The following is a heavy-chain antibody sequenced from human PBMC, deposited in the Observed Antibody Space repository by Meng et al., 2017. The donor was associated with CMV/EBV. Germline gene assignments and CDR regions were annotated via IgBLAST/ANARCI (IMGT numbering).Heavy chain of an antibody. CDR1: GGSISSYY. CDR2: IYTSGST. V-gene: IGHV4-4*07. Sequence: QVQLQASGPGLVKPSVTLSFNCTGSGGSISSYYWSWIRQPAGKGLEWIGRIYTSGSTNYNPSLKSRVTMSVDTSKNQFSLKLSSVTAADSAVYYCARHGDTAMVVGIDYWGQGTLVTVSS. D-gene: IGHD5-18*01. CDR3: ARHGDTAMVVGIDY. J-gene: IGHJ4*02.